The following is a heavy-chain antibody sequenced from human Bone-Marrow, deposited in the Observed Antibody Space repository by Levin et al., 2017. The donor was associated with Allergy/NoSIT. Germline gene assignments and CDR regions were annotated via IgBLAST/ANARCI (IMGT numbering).Heavy chain of an antibody. V-gene: IGHV1-2*02. Sequence: ASVKVSCKASGYTFTGYYMHWVRQAPGQGLEWMGWINPNSGGTNYAQKFQGRVTMTRDTSISTAYMELSRLRSDDTAVYYCARESQYSSGWFDYWGQGTLVTVSS. CDR2: INPNSGGT. CDR3: ARESQYSSGWFDY. CDR1: GYTFTGYY. J-gene: IGHJ4*02. D-gene: IGHD6-19*01.